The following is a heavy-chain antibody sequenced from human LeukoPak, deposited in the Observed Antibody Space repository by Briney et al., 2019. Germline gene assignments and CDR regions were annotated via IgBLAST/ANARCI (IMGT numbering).Heavy chain of an antibody. CDR1: GFTFSSYE. J-gene: IGHJ4*02. D-gene: IGHD5-24*01. CDR2: ISSSGSTI. Sequence: GGSLRLSCAASGFTFSSYEMNWVRQAPGKGLEWFSYISSSGSTIYYADSVKGRFTISRDNAKNSLYLQMNSLRAEDTAVYYCASWEMATTTGFDYWGQGTLVTVSS. CDR3: ASWEMATTTGFDY. V-gene: IGHV3-48*03.